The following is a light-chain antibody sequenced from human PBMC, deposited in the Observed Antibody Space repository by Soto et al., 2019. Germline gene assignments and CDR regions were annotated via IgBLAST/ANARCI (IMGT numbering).Light chain of an antibody. CDR1: QSVSSSF. V-gene: IGKV3-20*01. CDR2: GAS. Sequence: EIVLTQSPGTLSLSPGERATLSCRASQSVSSSFLAWYQQKPGQAPRLIIYGASSKATGIPDWFSGSGSGTDFTLTISRLEPEDVAVYYCQKYGSSPLTFGGGTKVEIK. J-gene: IGKJ4*01. CDR3: QKYGSSPLT.